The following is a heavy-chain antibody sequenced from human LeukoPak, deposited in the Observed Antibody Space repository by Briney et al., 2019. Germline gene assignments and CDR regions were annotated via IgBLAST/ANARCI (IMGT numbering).Heavy chain of an antibody. D-gene: IGHD6-19*01. J-gene: IGHJ4*02. CDR1: GGSISSYY. V-gene: IGHV4-4*07. Sequence: SETLSLTCTVSGGSISSYYWSWIRQPAGKGLEWIGRIYTSGSTNYNPSLKSRVTMSVDTSKNQFSLKLSSVTAADTAVYYCARAASYSSGWFLYFDYWGRGPRVTVSS. CDR3: ARAASYSSGWFLYFDY. CDR2: IYTSGST.